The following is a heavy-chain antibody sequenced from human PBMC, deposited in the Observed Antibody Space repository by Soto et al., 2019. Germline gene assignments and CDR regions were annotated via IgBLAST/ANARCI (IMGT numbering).Heavy chain of an antibody. V-gene: IGHV4-59*06. CDR2: IYYSGST. J-gene: IGHJ4*02. CDR3: ARARLGYYYDSSGYPLGYFDD. D-gene: IGHD3-22*01. Sequence: SETMSLTCTVSGGSISSYYWSWIRQPPGKGLEWIGYIYYSGSTYYNPSLKSRVTISVDTSKNQFSLKLSSVTAADTAVYYCARARLGYYYDSSGYPLGYFDDWGQGTLVTVS. CDR1: GGSISSYY.